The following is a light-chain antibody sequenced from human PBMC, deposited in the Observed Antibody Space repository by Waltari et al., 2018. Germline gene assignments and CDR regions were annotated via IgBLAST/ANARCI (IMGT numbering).Light chain of an antibody. CDR3: QQHDNLPLT. Sequence: DIQMTQSPSSLSASVGDRVTITCRASQSISSYLNWYQHKPGKAPKLLFYAASNLETGGPSRFSGSGSGTDFTVTISSLQPEDIATYYCQQHDNLPLTFGPGTKVEIK. CDR1: QSISSY. J-gene: IGKJ3*01. CDR2: AAS. V-gene: IGKV1-33*01.